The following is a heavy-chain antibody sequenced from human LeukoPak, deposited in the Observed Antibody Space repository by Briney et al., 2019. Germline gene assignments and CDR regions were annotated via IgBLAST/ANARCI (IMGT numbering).Heavy chain of an antibody. V-gene: IGHV1-8*01. J-gene: IGHJ4*02. Sequence: ASVKVSCKASGYTFSTYDINWVRQASGQGLEWMGWMSPNSGNTGYAQKFQGRVTMTRSTSINTAYMELSSLKSDDTAVYYCARGLVGAAARLVYWGQGTLVTVSS. CDR1: GYTFSTYD. CDR3: ARGLVGAAARLVY. D-gene: IGHD6-6*01. CDR2: MSPNSGNT.